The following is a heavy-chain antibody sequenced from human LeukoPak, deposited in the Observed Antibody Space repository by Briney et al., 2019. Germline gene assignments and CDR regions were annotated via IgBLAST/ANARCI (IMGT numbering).Heavy chain of an antibody. D-gene: IGHD3-16*01. V-gene: IGHV4-34*01. CDR1: GGSFSGYY. CDR3: ARASVLLSADY. CDR2: INHSGST. Sequence: NPSETLSLTCAVYGGSFSGYYWSWIRQPPGKGLEWIGEINHSGSTNYNPSLKSRVTISVDTSKNQFSLNLSSVTAADAAVYYCARASVLLSADYWGQGTLVTVSS. J-gene: IGHJ4*02.